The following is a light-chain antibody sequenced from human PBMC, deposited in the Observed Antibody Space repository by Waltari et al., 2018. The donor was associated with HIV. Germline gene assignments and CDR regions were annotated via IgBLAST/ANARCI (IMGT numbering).Light chain of an antibody. V-gene: IGLV2-8*01. CDR3: SSYAGSNNYV. CDR1: SSDVGGYNY. CDR2: EVS. J-gene: IGLJ1*01. Sequence: QSALTQPPSASGSPGQSVTISCTGTSSDVGGYNYVSWYQQHPGKAPKLMIYEVSKRPYGVPDRFSGSKSGNTASLTVSGLQAEDEADYYCSSYAGSNNYVFGTGTKVTVL.